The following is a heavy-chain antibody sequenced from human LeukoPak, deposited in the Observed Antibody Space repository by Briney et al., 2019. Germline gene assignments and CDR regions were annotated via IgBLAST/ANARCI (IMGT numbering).Heavy chain of an antibody. D-gene: IGHD6-13*01. CDR3: ARQLGAAAGRVFFDF. CDR2: VYPGDSDT. CDR1: GYKFSSYW. J-gene: IGHJ4*02. Sequence: GGSLRLSCKGSGYKFSSYWIGWVRQMPGKGLEWMGIVYPGDSDTRYSPSFQGQVTFSADKSISTAYLQWSSLKATDTAMYYCARQLGAAAGRVFFDFWGQGTLVSVSS. V-gene: IGHV5-51*01.